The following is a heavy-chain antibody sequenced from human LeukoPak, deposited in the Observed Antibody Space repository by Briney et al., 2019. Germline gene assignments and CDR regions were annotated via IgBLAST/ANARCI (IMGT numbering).Heavy chain of an antibody. V-gene: IGHV3-21*01. CDR1: GFTFSSYS. CDR3: AREGKSIAAAGKPFDY. Sequence: GGSLRLSCAASGFTFSSYSMNWVRQAPGKGLEWVSSISSSSSYIYYADSVKGRFTISRDNAKNSLYLQMNSLRAEDTAVYYCAREGKSIAAAGKPFDYWGQGTLVTVSS. J-gene: IGHJ4*02. D-gene: IGHD6-13*01. CDR2: ISSSSSYI.